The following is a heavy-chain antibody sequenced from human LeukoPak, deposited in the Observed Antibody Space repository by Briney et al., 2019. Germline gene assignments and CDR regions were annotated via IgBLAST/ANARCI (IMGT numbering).Heavy chain of an antibody. CDR3: ARGGWSLDY. CDR2: IHNNGAT. Sequence: SEALSLTCTVSGDSISSHYWSWLRQTPGKGLEWVGYIHNNGATNYNPSLKSRITTSLDTSKNQFSLKLNSVTAADTAVYYCARGGWSLDYWGQGTLVTVSS. J-gene: IGHJ4*02. D-gene: IGHD6-19*01. V-gene: IGHV4-59*11. CDR1: GDSISSHY.